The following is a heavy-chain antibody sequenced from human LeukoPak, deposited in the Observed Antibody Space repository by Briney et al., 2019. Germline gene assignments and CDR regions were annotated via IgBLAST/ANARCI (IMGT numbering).Heavy chain of an antibody. CDR3: AKDPHYYGSGSYTPYFDY. CDR1: GFTFSSYG. Sequence: GGSLRLSCAAAGFTFSSYGMHWVRQAPGKGLEWVAFIRYDGSNKYYADSVKGRFTISRDNSKNTLYLQMNSLRAEDTAVYYCAKDPHYYGSGSYTPYFDYWGQGTLVTVSS. D-gene: IGHD3-10*01. J-gene: IGHJ4*02. V-gene: IGHV3-30*02. CDR2: IRYDGSNK.